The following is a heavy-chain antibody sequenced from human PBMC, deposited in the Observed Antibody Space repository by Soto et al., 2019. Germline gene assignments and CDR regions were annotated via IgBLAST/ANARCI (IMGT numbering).Heavy chain of an antibody. V-gene: IGHV3-30-3*01. CDR2: ISYDGNNK. Sequence: PGGSLRLSCAASGFTFSTYGMHWVRQAPGKGLEWVAVISYDGNNKDYADSVKGRFTISRDNSKNTLYLQMNSLRVEDTAVYYCARDMREGTAHYYGSGSYFNYYYGMDVWGQGTTVTVYS. J-gene: IGHJ6*02. CDR3: ARDMREGTAHYYGSGSYFNYYYGMDV. D-gene: IGHD3-10*01. CDR1: GFTFSTYG.